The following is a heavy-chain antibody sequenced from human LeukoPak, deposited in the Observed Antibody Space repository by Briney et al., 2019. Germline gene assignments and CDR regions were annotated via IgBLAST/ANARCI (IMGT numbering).Heavy chain of an antibody. CDR1: GFTFSSYA. J-gene: IGHJ4*02. V-gene: IGHV3-23*01. CDR3: ARRPGLERYHFDY. CDR2: ISGSGGST. D-gene: IGHD1-1*01. Sequence: PGGSLRLSCAASGFTFSSYAISWVRQAPGKGLQWVSTISGSGGSTYYADSVKGRFTISRDNSKNTLYLQMSSLRAEDTAVYYCARRPGLERYHFDYWGQGTLVTVSS.